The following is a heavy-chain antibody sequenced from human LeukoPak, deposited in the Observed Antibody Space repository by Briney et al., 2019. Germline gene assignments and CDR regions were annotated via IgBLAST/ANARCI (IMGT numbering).Heavy chain of an antibody. CDR3: AKDPIEYYITTSCPNWFDP. D-gene: IGHD2-2*01. Sequence: PGGSLRLPCAASRFTFSSYAMIWVRQAPGKGLEWVSSISGSGGTTYCADSVKGRFTISRDNSKTTLYQQMLSVRAEDEGISNCAKDPIEYYITTSCPNWFDPWGQGTLVTVSS. CDR1: RFTFSSYA. J-gene: IGHJ5*02. V-gene: IGHV3-23*01. CDR2: ISGSGGTT.